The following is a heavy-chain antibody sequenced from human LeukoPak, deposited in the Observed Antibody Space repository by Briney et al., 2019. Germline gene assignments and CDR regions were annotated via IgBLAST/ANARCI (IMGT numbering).Heavy chain of an antibody. D-gene: IGHD3-9*01. V-gene: IGHV3-30*02. J-gene: IGHJ3*02. CDR1: GFTFSSYG. CDR2: IRYDGSNK. CDR3: ARGWYDILTGYTDAFDI. Sequence: PGGSLRLSCAASGFTFSSYGMHWVRQAPGKGLEWVAFIRYDGSNKYYADSVKGRFTISRDNSKNTLYLQMNSLRAEDTAVYYCARGWYDILTGYTDAFDIWGQGTMVTVSS.